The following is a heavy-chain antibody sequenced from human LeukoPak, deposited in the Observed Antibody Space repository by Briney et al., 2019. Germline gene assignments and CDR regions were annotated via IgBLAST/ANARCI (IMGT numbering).Heavy chain of an antibody. Sequence: GGSLRLSCAASGFTFSSYWMDWVRQAPGKGLVWVSGINSDGRMTRYAESVKGRFTISRDNAENTLYLQMNSLRAEDTSVYYCARVGSTDSPHAFDIWGQGTMVTVSS. V-gene: IGHV3-74*01. CDR2: INSDGRMT. D-gene: IGHD2-21*02. CDR1: GFTFSSYW. J-gene: IGHJ3*02. CDR3: ARVGSTDSPHAFDI.